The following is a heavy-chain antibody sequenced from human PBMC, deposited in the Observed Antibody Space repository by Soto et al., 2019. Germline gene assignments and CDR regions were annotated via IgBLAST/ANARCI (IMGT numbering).Heavy chain of an antibody. CDR2: INPSGGST. J-gene: IGHJ6*02. V-gene: IGHV1-46*01. D-gene: IGHD3-3*01. Sequence: GQGPEWMGIINPSGGSTSYAQKFQGRVTMTRDTSTSTVYMELSSLRSEDTAVYYCATPYYDFWSGYYRDYYYYGMDVWGQGTTVTVSS. CDR3: ATPYYDFWSGYYRDYYYYGMDV.